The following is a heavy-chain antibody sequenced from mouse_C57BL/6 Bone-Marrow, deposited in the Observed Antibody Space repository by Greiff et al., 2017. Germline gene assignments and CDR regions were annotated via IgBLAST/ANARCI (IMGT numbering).Heavy chain of an antibody. J-gene: IGHJ3*01. CDR2: IDPENGDT. CDR1: GFNINDDY. V-gene: IGHV14-4*01. Sequence: EVQLVESGAELVRPGASVKLSCTASGFNINDDYMHWVKQRPEQGLEWIGWIDPENGDTEYASKFQGKATITADTSSNTAYLQLSSLTSEDTAVYYCTTDDYDKLAWFAYWGQGTLVTVSA. D-gene: IGHD2-4*01. CDR3: TTDDYDKLAWFAY.